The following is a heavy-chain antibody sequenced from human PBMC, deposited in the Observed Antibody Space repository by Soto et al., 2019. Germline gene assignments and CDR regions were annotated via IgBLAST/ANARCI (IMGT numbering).Heavy chain of an antibody. V-gene: IGHV3-48*03. CDR3: VKEYCTGGTCLDAFDL. J-gene: IGHJ3*01. CDR1: GFIFSDYE. Sequence: EAELVESGGGLVQPGGSLTLSCAASGFIFSDYEVDWVRQAPGRGPEWISYISDGGTTIYYAASVKGRFTISRDDAKKSLYLHMNTLRVDDTAIYFCVKEYCTGGTCLDAFDLWGQGTVVTVSS. D-gene: IGHD2-8*02. CDR2: ISDGGTTI.